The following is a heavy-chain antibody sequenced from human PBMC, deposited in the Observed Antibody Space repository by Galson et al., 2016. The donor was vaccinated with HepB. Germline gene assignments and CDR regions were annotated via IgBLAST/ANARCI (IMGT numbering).Heavy chain of an antibody. CDR1: GYSFTSYW. CDR3: GRHARQPMYCNPTYFYLNF. D-gene: IGHD2/OR15-2a*01. V-gene: IGHV5-10-1*01. Sequence: QSGAEVKKPGESLRISCKGSGYSFTSYWISWVRQMPGKGLEWMGRIDPTDSYTNYNPSFQGHVTISVDKSIRTAYLQWSSLKASDTAIYYFGRHARQPMYCNPTYFYLNFWGQGSLVTVSS. CDR2: IDPTDSYT. J-gene: IGHJ4*02.